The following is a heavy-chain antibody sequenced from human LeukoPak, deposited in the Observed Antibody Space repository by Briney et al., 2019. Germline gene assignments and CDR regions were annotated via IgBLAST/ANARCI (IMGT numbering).Heavy chain of an antibody. CDR2: IYPGDSDT. J-gene: IGHJ4*02. CDR3: ATQSYDYDSSGYIPFSY. CDR1: GYSFTSYW. Sequence: GESLKISCKGSGYSFTSYWIGWVRQMPGKGLEWMGIIYPGDSDTRYSPSFQGQVTISADKSISTAYLQWSSLKASDTAMYYCATQSYDYDSSGYIPFSYWGQGTLVTVSS. D-gene: IGHD3-22*01. V-gene: IGHV5-51*01.